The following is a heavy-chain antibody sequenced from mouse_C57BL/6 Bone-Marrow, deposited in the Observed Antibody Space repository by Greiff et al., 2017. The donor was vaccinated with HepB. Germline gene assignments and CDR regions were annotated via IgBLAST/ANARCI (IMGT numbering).Heavy chain of an antibody. D-gene: IGHD1-1*01. V-gene: IGHV5-9*01. J-gene: IGHJ2*01. CDR1: GFTFSSYT. Sequence: EVHLVESGGGLVKPGGSLKLSCAASGFTFSSYTMSWVRQTPEKRLEWVATISGGGGNTYYPDSVKGRFTISRDNAKNTLYLQMSSLRSEDTALYYCARQDYGSSYLYYFDYWGQGTTLTVSS. CDR3: ARQDYGSSYLYYFDY. CDR2: ISGGGGNT.